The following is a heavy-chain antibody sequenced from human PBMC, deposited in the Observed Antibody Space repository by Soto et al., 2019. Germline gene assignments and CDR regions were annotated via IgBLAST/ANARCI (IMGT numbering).Heavy chain of an antibody. D-gene: IGHD3-3*01. CDR1: GFTFSSYG. CDR3: AKDLAIVGVVIMDVYYYYGMDV. Sequence: GGSLRLSCAASGFTFSSYGMHWVRQAPGKGLEWVAVISYDGSNKYYADSVKGRFTISRDNSKNTLYLQMNSLRAEDTAVYYCAKDLAIVGVVIMDVYYYYGMDVWGQGTPVTVSS. CDR2: ISYDGSNK. J-gene: IGHJ6*02. V-gene: IGHV3-30*18.